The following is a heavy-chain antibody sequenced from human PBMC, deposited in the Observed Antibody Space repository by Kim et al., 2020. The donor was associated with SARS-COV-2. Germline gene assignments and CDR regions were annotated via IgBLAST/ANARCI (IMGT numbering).Heavy chain of an antibody. V-gene: IGHV3-23*01. CDR3: AKKAPYGSGSYYDS. D-gene: IGHD3-10*01. Sequence: ADSVKGRFTISRDNSKNTLYLQMNSLGVEDTAVYYCAKKAPYGSGSYYDSWGRGILVTVSP. J-gene: IGHJ4*02.